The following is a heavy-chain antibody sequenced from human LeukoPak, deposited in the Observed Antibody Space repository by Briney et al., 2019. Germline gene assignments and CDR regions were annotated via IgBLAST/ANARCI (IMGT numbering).Heavy chain of an antibody. CDR1: SYPFTRYG. CDR3: ARSGRGTYYYFDL. J-gene: IGHJ4*02. D-gene: IGHD3-10*01. CDR2: ISGSNGNT. V-gene: IGHV1-18*01. Sequence: ASVKVSCKASSYPFTRYGISWVRQAPGQGLEWIGWISGSNGNTNYAQKFLGRVTMTADTSTSTAYMELRSLTSDDTAVYYCARSGRGTYYYFDLWGQGTLVTVSS.